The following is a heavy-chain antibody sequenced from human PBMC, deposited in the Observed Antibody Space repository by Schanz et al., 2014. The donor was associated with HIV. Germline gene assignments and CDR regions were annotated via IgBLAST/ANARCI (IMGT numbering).Heavy chain of an antibody. CDR3: AREWPPGAFHI. CDR2: ISSGGSSK. CDR1: GFPFNGYY. D-gene: IGHD5-12*01. Sequence: QVQLVESGGALVNPGSSLRLSCAASGFPFNGYYMSWIRQAPGKGLEWISYISSGGSSKNYADSVKGRFTISRDNAKNSLYLQMNSLIPEDTAMYYCAREWPPGAFHIWGQGTMVAVSS. J-gene: IGHJ3*02. V-gene: IGHV3-11*01.